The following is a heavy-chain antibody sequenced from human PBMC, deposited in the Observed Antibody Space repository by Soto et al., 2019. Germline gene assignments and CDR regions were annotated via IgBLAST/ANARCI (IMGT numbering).Heavy chain of an antibody. D-gene: IGHD2-21*02. Sequence: GSLRLSCAASGFTFSSYAMSWVRQAPGKGLEWVSAISGSGGSTYYADPAKGRFTISRDNSKNTLYLQMNSLRAEDTAVYYCAKIKPYCGGDCYPGKYYFDYWRQGTLVTVSS. V-gene: IGHV3-23*01. CDR2: ISGSGGST. CDR3: AKIKPYCGGDCYPGKYYFDY. J-gene: IGHJ4*02. CDR1: GFTFSSYA.